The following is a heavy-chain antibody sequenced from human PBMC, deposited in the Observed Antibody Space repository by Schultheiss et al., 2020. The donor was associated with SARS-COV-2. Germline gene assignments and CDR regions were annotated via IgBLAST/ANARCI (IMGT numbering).Heavy chain of an antibody. J-gene: IGHJ6*03. CDR1: GFTFSNAW. D-gene: IGHD3-3*01. CDR3: ARAPGYYDFWSGLDHYYYYYYMDV. Sequence: GGSLRLSCAASGFTFSNAWMHWVRQAPGKGLVWVSRINSDGSSTSYADSVKGRFTISRDNAKNTLYLQMNSLRAEDTAVYYCARAPGYYDFWSGLDHYYYYYYMDVWGKGTTVTVSS. CDR2: INSDGSST. V-gene: IGHV3-74*01.